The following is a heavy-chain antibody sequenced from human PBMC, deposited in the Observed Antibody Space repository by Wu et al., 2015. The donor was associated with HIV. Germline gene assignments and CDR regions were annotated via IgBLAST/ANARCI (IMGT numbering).Heavy chain of an antibody. CDR2: IIPIFGIT. D-gene: IGHD5-24*01. CDR3: ARARVPRDDYNRDFDY. V-gene: IGHV1-69*13. Sequence: QVHLVQSGAEVKKPGSSVKVSCKASGGTFSSSAISWVRQAPGQGLEWMGGIIPIFGITNYTQKFQGRVTITSDESTTTVYMDLSSLTSEDTAVYFCARARVPRDDYNRDFDYWAREPWSPSPQ. CDR1: GGTFSSSA. J-gene: IGHJ4*02.